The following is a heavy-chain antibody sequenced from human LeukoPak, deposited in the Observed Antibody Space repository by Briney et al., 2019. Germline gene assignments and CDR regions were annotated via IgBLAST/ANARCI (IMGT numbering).Heavy chain of an antibody. D-gene: IGHD3-10*01. CDR3: ARGTMVRGVIITDNNWFDP. CDR1: GGTFSSYA. CDR2: IIPIFGTA. V-gene: IGHV1-69*05. Sequence: SVKVSCKASGGTFSSYAISWVRQAPGQGLEWMGGIIPIFGTANYAQKFQGRVTITTDESTSTAYMELSNLRSEDTAVYYCARGTMVRGVIITDNNWFDPWGQGTLVTVSS. J-gene: IGHJ5*02.